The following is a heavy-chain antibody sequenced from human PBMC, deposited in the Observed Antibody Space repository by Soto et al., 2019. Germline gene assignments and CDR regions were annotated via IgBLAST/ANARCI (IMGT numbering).Heavy chain of an antibody. Sequence: ASETLSLTCAVSSGSISSSNWWSWVRQPPGKGLEWIGEIYHSGSTNYNPSLKSRVTISVDKSKNQFSLKLSSVTAADTAVYYCARAWRTTVTTAYYFDYWGQGTLVTVSS. J-gene: IGHJ4*02. CDR3: ARAWRTTVTTAYYFDY. D-gene: IGHD4-17*01. CDR2: IYHSGST. V-gene: IGHV4-4*02. CDR1: SGSISSSNW.